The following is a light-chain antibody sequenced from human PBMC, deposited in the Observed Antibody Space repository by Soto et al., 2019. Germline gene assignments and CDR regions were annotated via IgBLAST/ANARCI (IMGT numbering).Light chain of an antibody. Sequence: ALRMTQSPSSLSASTGDRVTITCRASQGISSYLAWYQQKPGEAPKLLIYAASTLQSGVPSRFSGSGSGTDFTLTISCLQSEEFATYYCQQYYSYPLTVGGGTKVDIK. CDR2: AAS. V-gene: IGKV1-8*01. CDR1: QGISSY. CDR3: QQYYSYPLT. J-gene: IGKJ4*01.